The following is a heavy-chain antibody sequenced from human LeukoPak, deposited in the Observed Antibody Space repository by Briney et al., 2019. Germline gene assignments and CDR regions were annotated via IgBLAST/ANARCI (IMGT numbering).Heavy chain of an antibody. CDR2: INDDGRST. Sequence: PGGSLRLSCAASGFSLSSFWMHWVRQAPGKGLEWVSRINDDGRSTSYADSVKGRFTISRDNAKNTLYLQMNSLRAEDTAVYFCARAYCGGDCYSRAMDYWGQGTLVTVSS. CDR3: ARAYCGGDCYSRAMDY. D-gene: IGHD2-21*02. CDR1: GFSLSSFW. J-gene: IGHJ4*02. V-gene: IGHV3-74*01.